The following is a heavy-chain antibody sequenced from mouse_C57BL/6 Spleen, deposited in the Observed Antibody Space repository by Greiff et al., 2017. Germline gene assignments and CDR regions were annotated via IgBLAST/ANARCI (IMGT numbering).Heavy chain of an antibody. CDR1: GYTFTSYW. Sequence: QVQLQQPGAELVKPGASVKLSCKASGYTFTSYWMHWVKQRPGQGLEWIGMIHPNSGSTNYNEKFKRKATLTVDKSSSTAYMQLSSLTSEDSAVYYCARLSDDYDPFAYWGQGTLVTVSA. CDR2: IHPNSGST. D-gene: IGHD2-4*01. V-gene: IGHV1-64*01. J-gene: IGHJ3*01. CDR3: ARLSDDYDPFAY.